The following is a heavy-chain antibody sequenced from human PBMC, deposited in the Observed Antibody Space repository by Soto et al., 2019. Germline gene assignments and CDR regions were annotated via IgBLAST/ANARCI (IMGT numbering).Heavy chain of an antibody. Sequence: PSQTLSLTCAISGDSVSSNSASWNWIRQSPSRGLEWLGRTYYRSKWSNDYALSVEGRITINPDTSKNQFSLLLNSLTPEDTAVYYCARGYAFDIWGQGTMVTVSS. CDR1: GDSVSSNSAS. CDR2: TYYRSKWSN. J-gene: IGHJ3*02. V-gene: IGHV6-1*01. CDR3: ARGYAFDI.